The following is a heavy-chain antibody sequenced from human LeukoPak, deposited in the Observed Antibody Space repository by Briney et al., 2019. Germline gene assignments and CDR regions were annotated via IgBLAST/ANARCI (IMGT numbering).Heavy chain of an antibody. J-gene: IGHJ5*02. V-gene: IGHV1-69*13. D-gene: IGHD4-17*01. CDR2: IIPIFGTA. Sequence: SVKVSCKASGGTFISYAISWVRQAPGQGLEWMGGIIPIFGTANYAQKFQGRVTITADESTSTAYMELSSLRSEDTAVYYCARDSGGDYSYNWFDPWGQGTLVTVSS. CDR3: ARDSGGDYSYNWFDP. CDR1: GGTFISYA.